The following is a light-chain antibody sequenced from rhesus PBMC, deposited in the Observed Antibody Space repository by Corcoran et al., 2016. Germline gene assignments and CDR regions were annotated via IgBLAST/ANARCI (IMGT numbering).Light chain of an antibody. CDR2: GNT. J-gene: IGLJ1*01. V-gene: IGLV3S10*01. CDR3: GAWGRTGLFFI. CDR1: VLRTYY. Sequence: SSGLTQAPAMSVALGQVVRMTCQGDVLRTYYASWYQQKSGQVPVMVMYGNTNRPLEIPCRFSGSWADDTAPLIITGAQAEDEAAYFCGAWGRTGLFFIFGGGTRLTVL.